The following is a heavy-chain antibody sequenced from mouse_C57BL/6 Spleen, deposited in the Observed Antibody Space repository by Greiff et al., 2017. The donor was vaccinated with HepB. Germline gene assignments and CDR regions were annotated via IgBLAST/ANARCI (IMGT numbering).Heavy chain of an antibody. CDR3: AIWLDYYFDY. CDR1: GYSITSGYY. V-gene: IGHV3-6*01. J-gene: IGHJ2*01. CDR2: ISYDGSN. D-gene: IGHD2-2*01. Sequence: EVQLQESGPGLVKPSQSLSLTCSVTGYSITSGYYWNWIRQFPGNKLEWMGYISYDGSNNYNPSLKNRISITRDTSKNQFFLKLNSVTTEDTATYYCAIWLDYYFDYWGQGTTLTVSS.